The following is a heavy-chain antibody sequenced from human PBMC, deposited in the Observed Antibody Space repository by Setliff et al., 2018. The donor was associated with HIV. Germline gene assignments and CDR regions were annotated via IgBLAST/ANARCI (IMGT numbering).Heavy chain of an antibody. CDR2: IYYSGST. J-gene: IGHJ4*02. Sequence: PSETLSLTCTVSGDSISSYYWSWIRQPPEKGLEWIGYIYYSGSTNYNPSLKSRVTISVDTSKNQFSLKLRSVTAADTAVYYCARLAPAMVYELDYWGPGMLVTVSS. V-gene: IGHV4-59*08. CDR1: GDSISSYY. CDR3: ARLAPAMVYELDY. D-gene: IGHD5-18*01.